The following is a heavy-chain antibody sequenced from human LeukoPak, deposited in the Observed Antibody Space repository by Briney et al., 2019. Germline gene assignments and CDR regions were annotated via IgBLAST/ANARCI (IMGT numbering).Heavy chain of an antibody. CDR3: AKGPEGRYFDWLLGMDY. CDR2: ISYDGSNK. V-gene: IGHV3-30*18. Sequence: GGSLRLSCAAPGFTFSSYGMHWVRQAPGKGLEWVAVISYDGSNKYYADSVKGRFTIFRDNSKNTLYLQMNSLRAEDTAVYYCAKGPEGRYFDWLLGMDYWGQGTLVTVSS. D-gene: IGHD3-9*01. CDR1: GFTFSSYG. J-gene: IGHJ4*02.